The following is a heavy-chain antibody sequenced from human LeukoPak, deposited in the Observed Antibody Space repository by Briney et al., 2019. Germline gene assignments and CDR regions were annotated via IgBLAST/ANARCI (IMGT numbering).Heavy chain of an antibody. Sequence: GGSLRLSCAASGFTFSSYSMNWVRQAPGKGLEAVSSISSSSSYIYYAVSVKGRFTISRSNAKNSLYLQMNSLRAEDTAVYYCARAGERHDAFDIWGQGTMVTVSS. CDR2: ISSSSSYI. V-gene: IGHV3-21*01. D-gene: IGHD1-1*01. J-gene: IGHJ3*02. CDR3: ARAGERHDAFDI. CDR1: GFTFSSYS.